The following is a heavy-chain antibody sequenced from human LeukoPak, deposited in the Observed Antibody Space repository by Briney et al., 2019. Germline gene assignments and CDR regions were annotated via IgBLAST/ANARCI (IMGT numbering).Heavy chain of an antibody. D-gene: IGHD5-24*01. Sequence: ASVKVSCKASGYTFTSYDINWVRQATGQGLEWMGWMNPNSGNTGYAQKFQGRVTMTRDTSTSTVYMELSSLRSEDTAVYYCAREQLEMATTYFDYWGQGTLVTVSS. J-gene: IGHJ4*02. CDR3: AREQLEMATTYFDY. V-gene: IGHV1-8*01. CDR2: MNPNSGNT. CDR1: GYTFTSYD.